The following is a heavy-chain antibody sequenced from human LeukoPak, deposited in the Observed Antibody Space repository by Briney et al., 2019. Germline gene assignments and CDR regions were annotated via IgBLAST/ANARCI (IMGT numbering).Heavy chain of an antibody. CDR3: ARVRGGSYQIHAFDI. CDR1: GYTFNNFG. V-gene: IGHV1-69*05. J-gene: IGHJ3*02. Sequence: SVKVSCKASGYTFNNFGISWVRQAPGQGLEWMGGIIPIFGTANYAQKSQGRVTITTDESTSTAYMELSSLRSEDTAVYYCARVRGGSYQIHAFDIWGQGTMVTVSS. D-gene: IGHD1-26*01. CDR2: IIPIFGTA.